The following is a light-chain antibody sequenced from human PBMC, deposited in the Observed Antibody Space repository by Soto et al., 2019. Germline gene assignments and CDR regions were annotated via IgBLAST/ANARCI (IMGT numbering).Light chain of an antibody. CDR2: QVS. Sequence: QSVMTQPASVSGSPAQSITISCTGTSSDARGYNYVSWYQHHPGNAPTLIIYQVSDRPSGTSNRFSGPNSGNTASPTISGLKAEDETDYYCSSYTSTTGDVFGTGTKLTV. V-gene: IGLV2-14*01. J-gene: IGLJ1*01. CDR1: SSDARGYNY. CDR3: SSYTSTTGDV.